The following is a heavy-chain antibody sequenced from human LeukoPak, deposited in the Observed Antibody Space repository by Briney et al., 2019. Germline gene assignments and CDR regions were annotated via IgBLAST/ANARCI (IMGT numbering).Heavy chain of an antibody. Sequence: GGSLRLSCVASGFTFSSYSVDWVRQAPGKGLEWVSSISSRSSYIYYADSVKGRFTISRDNAKNSLYLQMNSLRAEDTAVYYCAREGGGIAARVYYYDYWGQGTLVTVSS. V-gene: IGHV3-21*01. D-gene: IGHD6-13*01. CDR1: GFTFSSYS. CDR2: ISSRSSYI. J-gene: IGHJ4*02. CDR3: AREGGGIAARVYYYDY.